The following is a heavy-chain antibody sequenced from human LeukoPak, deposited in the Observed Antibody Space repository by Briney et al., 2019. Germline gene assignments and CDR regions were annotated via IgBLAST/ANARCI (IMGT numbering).Heavy chain of an antibody. D-gene: IGHD2-15*01. V-gene: IGHV3-48*02. Sequence: GGSLGLSCAASGFTFSSYSMKWVRQAPGKGLEWVSYISSSSTIYYADSVKGRFTISRDNAKNSLYLQMNSLRDEDTAVYYCARDYCSGVTCHPDYWGQGTLVTVSS. J-gene: IGHJ4*02. CDR1: GFTFSSYS. CDR3: ARDYCSGVTCHPDY. CDR2: ISSSSTI.